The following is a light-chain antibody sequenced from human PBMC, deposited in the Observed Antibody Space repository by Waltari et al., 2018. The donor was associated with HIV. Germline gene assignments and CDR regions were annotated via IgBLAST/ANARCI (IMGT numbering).Light chain of an antibody. CDR2: KDS. CDR1: ALPKPY. CDR3: QSADSSGPWV. J-gene: IGLJ3*02. V-gene: IGLV3-25*03. Sequence: SSELTQPPSVSVSPGQTARIPCSGDALPKPYAYWYQQKPGQAPVLVIYKDSERPSGIPERFSGSSSGTTVTLTISGVQAEDEADYYCQSADSSGPWVFGGGTKLTVL.